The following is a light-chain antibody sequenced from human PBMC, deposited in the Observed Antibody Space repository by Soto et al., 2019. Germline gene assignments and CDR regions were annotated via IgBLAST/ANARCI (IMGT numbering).Light chain of an antibody. Sequence: QSALTQPASVSGSPGQSITISCTGTSSDVGGYNYVSWYQQHPGKAPKLMIYEVSNRPSGVSNRFSGSKSGNTASLTISGLQAEDEADYYCSSYTSSSTDVVFGEGTKLTVL. CDR3: SSYTSSSTDVV. V-gene: IGLV2-14*01. J-gene: IGLJ2*01. CDR1: SSDVGGYNY. CDR2: EVS.